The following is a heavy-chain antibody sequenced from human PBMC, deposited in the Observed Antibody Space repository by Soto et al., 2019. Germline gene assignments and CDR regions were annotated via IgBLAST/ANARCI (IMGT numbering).Heavy chain of an antibody. D-gene: IGHD1-20*01. Sequence: GGSLRLSCAASGFSFSDYSMNWVRQAPGKRLEWVSSIDSSSVYIYYADSLKGRFTISRDSAKNSLYLQMNSLRAEDTAVYYCVRESISGTGWFDPWGQGTLVTVSS. CDR3: VRESISGTGWFDP. J-gene: IGHJ5*02. CDR2: IDSSSVYI. V-gene: IGHV3-21*01. CDR1: GFSFSDYS.